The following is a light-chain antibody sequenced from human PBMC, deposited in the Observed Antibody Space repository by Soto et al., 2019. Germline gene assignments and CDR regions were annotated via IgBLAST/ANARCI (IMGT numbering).Light chain of an antibody. Sequence: QSALTQPASVSGSPGQSITISCTGTSSDVGGYNYVSWYQQHPGKAPKLMIYEVSNRPSGVSNRFSGSKSGNTASLTISGLQDEDEADYYCSSYTSSGTRVFGGGTKLTVL. V-gene: IGLV2-14*01. CDR3: SSYTSSGTRV. CDR2: EVS. J-gene: IGLJ3*02. CDR1: SSDVGGYNY.